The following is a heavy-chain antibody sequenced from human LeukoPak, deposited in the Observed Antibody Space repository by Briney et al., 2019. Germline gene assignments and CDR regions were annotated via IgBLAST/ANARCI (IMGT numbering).Heavy chain of an antibody. CDR3: ARDHSLNWFDP. D-gene: IGHD2-15*01. CDR1: GGSISSYY. CDR2: IHYSGST. J-gene: IGHJ5*02. Sequence: SETLSLTCTVSGGSISSYYWSWIRQPPGKGLEWIGYIHYSGSTNYNPSLKSRVTISVDTSKNQFSLKLSSVTAADTAVYYCARDHSLNWFDPWGQGTLVTVSS. V-gene: IGHV4-59*01.